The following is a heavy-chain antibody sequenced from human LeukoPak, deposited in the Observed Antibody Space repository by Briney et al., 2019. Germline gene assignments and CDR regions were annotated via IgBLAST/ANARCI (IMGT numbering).Heavy chain of an antibody. CDR3: ARDHSGYSSAPPKY. V-gene: IGHV1-2*02. CDR2: INPNSGGT. D-gene: IGHD6-19*01. Sequence: GASVKVSCKASVYTFTGFFMHWVRQAPGQGLEWMGWINPNSGGTNYAQKFQGRVTMTRDSSISTAYMELSRLRSDDTAVYYCARDHSGYSSAPPKYWGQGTLVTVSS. CDR1: VYTFTGFF. J-gene: IGHJ4*02.